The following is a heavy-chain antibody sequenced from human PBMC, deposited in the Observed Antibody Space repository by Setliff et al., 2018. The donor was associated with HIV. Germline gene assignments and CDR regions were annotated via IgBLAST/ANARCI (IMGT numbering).Heavy chain of an antibody. CDR2: ISSDGNYK. Sequence: LRLSCAASGFIFSAYNMHWARQAPGKGLEWVTFISSDGNYKIYADSVKGRFTISRDDSTSIAYLQMNSLTTEDTAVYYCVQGGLSSGWGSFWGQGTLVTVSS. CDR1: GFIFSAYN. D-gene: IGHD6-25*01. V-gene: IGHV3-33*06. J-gene: IGHJ4*02. CDR3: VQGGLSSGWGSF.